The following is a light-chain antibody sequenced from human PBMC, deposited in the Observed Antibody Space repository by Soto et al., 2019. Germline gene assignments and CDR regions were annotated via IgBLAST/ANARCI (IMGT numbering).Light chain of an antibody. Sequence: AIQMTQSPSSLSASVGDRVTITCRASQGIRSDLGWYQQKPGKAPKLLIYATSTLQSGVPSRFSGSGSGTEFTLTIGSLQPVDFATYYCLQDYDYPLTFGGGTKVEIK. CDR3: LQDYDYPLT. CDR2: ATS. J-gene: IGKJ4*01. V-gene: IGKV1-6*01. CDR1: QGIRSD.